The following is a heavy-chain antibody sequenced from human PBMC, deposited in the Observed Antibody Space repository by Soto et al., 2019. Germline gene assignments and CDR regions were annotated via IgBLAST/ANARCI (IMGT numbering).Heavy chain of an antibody. CDR3: ARDVEGLGTIFDY. V-gene: IGHV4-59*01. Sequence: SETLSLTSTASGGSISSYYWSWIRQPPGKGLEWIGYIYYSGRTNYNSCLKSRVTISVDTSKNQFSLKLSSVTAADAAVCYCARDVEGLGTIFDYWGQGTLVTVSS. J-gene: IGHJ4*02. CDR2: IYYSGRT. CDR1: GGSISSYY. D-gene: IGHD5-12*01.